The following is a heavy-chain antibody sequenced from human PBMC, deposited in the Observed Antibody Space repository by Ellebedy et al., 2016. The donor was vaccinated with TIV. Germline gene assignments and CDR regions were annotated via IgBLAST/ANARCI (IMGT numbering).Heavy chain of an antibody. CDR3: AKDNQWELRYWYFDL. CDR2: TSWNSGSI. V-gene: IGHV3-9*01. Sequence: SLKISXAASGFTFDDYAMHWVRQAPGKGLEWVSGTSWNSGSIGYADSVKGRFTISRDNAKNSLYLQMNSLGAEDTALYYCAKDNQWELRYWYFDLWGRGTLVTVSS. CDR1: GFTFDDYA. J-gene: IGHJ2*01. D-gene: IGHD1-26*01.